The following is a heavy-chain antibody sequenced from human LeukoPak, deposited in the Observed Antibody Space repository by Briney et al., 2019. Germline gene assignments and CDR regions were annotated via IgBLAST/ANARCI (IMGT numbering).Heavy chain of an antibody. V-gene: IGHV3-11*01. J-gene: IGHJ4*02. D-gene: IGHD5-24*01. CDR3: ARELPAVEMATVFDY. CDR1: GFTFSDYY. CDR2: ISSSGSTI. Sequence: SGGSLRLSCAASGFTFSDYYMSWIRQAPGKGLEWVSYISSSGSTIYYADSVKGRFTISRDNAKNSLYLQMNSLRAEDTAVYFCARELPAVEMATVFDYWGQGTLVTVSS.